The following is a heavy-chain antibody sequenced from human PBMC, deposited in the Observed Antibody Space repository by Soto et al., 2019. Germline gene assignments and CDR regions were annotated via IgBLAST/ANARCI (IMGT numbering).Heavy chain of an antibody. V-gene: IGHV3-30*18. Sequence: GGSLRLSCAASGFTFSSSGMHWVRQAPGKGLEWVAFVSYDGDSKYYSDSVKGRFTISRDNSKNTLFLQMDSLRPEDTAVYFCAKDDGIAVATTAGLFVWGQGTLVTVSS. CDR3: AKDDGIAVATTAGLFV. CDR1: GFTFSSSG. CDR2: VSYDGDSK. J-gene: IGHJ4*02. D-gene: IGHD1-26*01.